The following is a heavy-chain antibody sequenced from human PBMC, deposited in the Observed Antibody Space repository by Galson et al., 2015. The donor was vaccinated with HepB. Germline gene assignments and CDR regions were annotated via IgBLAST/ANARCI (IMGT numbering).Heavy chain of an antibody. V-gene: IGHV4-4*02. CDR3: ARASSYSSSCYDY. Sequence: SETLSLTCTVSGDSISSSNWWSWVRQPPGKGLEWIGEIYHSGSTNYKPSLKSRVTISVDKSKNQFSLQLRYVTAADTAVYYCARASSYSSSCYDYWGQGTLVTVSS. CDR1: GDSISSSNW. CDR2: IYHSGST. D-gene: IGHD6-13*01. J-gene: IGHJ4*02.